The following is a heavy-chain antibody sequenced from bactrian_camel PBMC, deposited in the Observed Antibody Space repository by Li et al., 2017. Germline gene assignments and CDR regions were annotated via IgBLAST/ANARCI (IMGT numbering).Heavy chain of an antibody. Sequence: HVQLVESGGGSVQAGGSLKLSCAVSGYTYSSYCMAWFRQAPGMEREGVAAVGSIGGTVYADSVKGRFTLSRDSAKNTLDLQMDNLKPEDTAMYYCTQYPAYCTGGFCSIGHPPVASQCGYWGQGTQVTVS. CDR1: GYTYSSYC. D-gene: IGHD6*01. J-gene: IGHJ4*01. V-gene: IGHV3S55*01. CDR2: VGSIGGT. CDR3: TQYPAYCTGGFCSIGHPPVASQCGY.